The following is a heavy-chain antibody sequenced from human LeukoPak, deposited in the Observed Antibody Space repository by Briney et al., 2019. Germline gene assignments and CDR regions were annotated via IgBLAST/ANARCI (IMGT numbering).Heavy chain of an antibody. V-gene: IGHV3-7*01. CDR2: IKQDGSLQ. CDR3: ATSSGSTPVDY. D-gene: IGHD6-19*01. CDR1: AFTFNRHW. J-gene: IGHJ4*02. Sequence: PGGSLRLSCAASAFTFNRHWMSWVRQAPGKGLEWVATIKQDGSLQHYLDSVKGRFIISRDNAKNSLSLQMNSLRAEDTAVYYCATSSGSTPVDYWGQGTLVTVSS.